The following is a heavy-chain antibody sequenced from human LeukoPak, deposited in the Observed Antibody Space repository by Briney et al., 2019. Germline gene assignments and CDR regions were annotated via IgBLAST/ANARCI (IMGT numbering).Heavy chain of an antibody. CDR1: GGSISSYY. CDR3: ARSVPVLTGYYINGMDV. Sequence: SETLSLACTVSGGSISSYYWSWIRQPPGKGLEWIGYIYYSGSTNYNPSLKSRVTISVDTSKNQFSLKLSSVTAADTAVYYCARSVPVLTGYYINGMDVWGKGTTVTVSS. D-gene: IGHD3-9*01. CDR2: IYYSGST. J-gene: IGHJ6*04. V-gene: IGHV4-59*01.